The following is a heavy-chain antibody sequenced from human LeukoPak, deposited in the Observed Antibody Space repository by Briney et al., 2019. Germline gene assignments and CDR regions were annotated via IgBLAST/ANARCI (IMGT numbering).Heavy chain of an antibody. V-gene: IGHV3-30*18. CDR1: GFTFSSYG. D-gene: IGHD3-22*01. CDR2: ISYDGSNK. CDR3: AKDIRYYYEGPFDY. Sequence: GGSLRLSCAASGFTFSSYGMPWVRQAPGKGLEWVAVISYDGSNKYYADSVKGRFTISRDNSKNTLYLQMNSLRAEDTAVYYCAKDIRYYYEGPFDYWGQGTPVTVSS. J-gene: IGHJ4*02.